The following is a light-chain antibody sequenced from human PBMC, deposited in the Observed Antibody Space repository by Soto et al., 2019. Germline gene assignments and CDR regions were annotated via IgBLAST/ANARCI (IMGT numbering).Light chain of an antibody. CDR3: QQYGSSPLT. J-gene: IGKJ4*01. CDR2: GAS. CDR1: QSVSSN. Sequence: EIVMTQSPVTLSVSPGERVTLSCRASQSVSSNLAWYQQKPGQAPRFLIYGASNRATGIPDRFSGSGSGTDFTLTISRLEPEDFAVYYCQQYGSSPLTFGGGTKVDIK. V-gene: IGKV3-20*01.